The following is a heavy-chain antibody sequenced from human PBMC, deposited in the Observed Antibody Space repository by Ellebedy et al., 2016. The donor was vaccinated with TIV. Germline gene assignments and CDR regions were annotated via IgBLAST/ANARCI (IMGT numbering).Heavy chain of an antibody. D-gene: IGHD6-19*01. CDR1: GFTFRDSY. J-gene: IGHJ4*02. Sequence: PGGSLRLSCAASGFTFRDSYMSRVRQPPGKGLEWVSFISVSNIYTNYADSVKGRFTISRDNAKNSLYLQMNSLRAEDTAVYYCARATQWLTFDYWGQGILVTVSS. V-gene: IGHV3-11*05. CDR3: ARATQWLTFDY. CDR2: ISVSNIYT.